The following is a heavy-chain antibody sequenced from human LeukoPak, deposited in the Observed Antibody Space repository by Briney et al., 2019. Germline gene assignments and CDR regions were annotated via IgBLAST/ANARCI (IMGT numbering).Heavy chain of an antibody. D-gene: IGHD3-22*01. J-gene: IGHJ1*01. V-gene: IGHV3-23*01. CDR2: ISGSGDGT. Sequence: PGGSLRLSCAASGFTFSSYAMSWARQAPGRGLEWVSTISGSGDGTYYADSVKGRFTISRDNSKNTVYLQMNSLRADDTAVYYCAKDLDDSSGFYSYHHWGQGTLVTVSP. CDR1: GFTFSSYA. CDR3: AKDLDDSSGFYSYHH.